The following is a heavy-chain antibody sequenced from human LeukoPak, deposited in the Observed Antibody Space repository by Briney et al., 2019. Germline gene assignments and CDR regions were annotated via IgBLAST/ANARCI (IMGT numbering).Heavy chain of an antibody. CDR2: IDPSDSYT. CDR1: GYSFTSYW. V-gene: IGHV5-10-1*01. Sequence: GESLKISCKGSGYSFTSYWISWVRQMPGKGLEWMGRIDPSDSYTNYSPSFQGHVTISADRSISTAYLQWSGLKASDTAIYYCARLRDGSLDYWGQGNLVTVSS. J-gene: IGHJ4*02. CDR3: ARLRDGSLDY.